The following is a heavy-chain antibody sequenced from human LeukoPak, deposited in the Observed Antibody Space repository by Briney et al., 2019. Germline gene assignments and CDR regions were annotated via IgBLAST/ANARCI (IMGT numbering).Heavy chain of an antibody. Sequence: ASVKVSCKASGYTCTSYAMNWVRQAPGQGLEWMGRINTNTGNPTYAQGFTGRFVFSLDTSVSTAYLQISSLKAEDTAVYYCARRESTVGFSYWGQGTLVTVSS. V-gene: IGHV7-4-1*02. CDR2: INTNTGNP. CDR3: ARRESTVGFSY. D-gene: IGHD4-23*01. J-gene: IGHJ4*02. CDR1: GYTCTSYA.